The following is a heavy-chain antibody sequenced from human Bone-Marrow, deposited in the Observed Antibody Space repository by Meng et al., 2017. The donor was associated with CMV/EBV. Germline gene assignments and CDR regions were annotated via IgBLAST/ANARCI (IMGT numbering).Heavy chain of an antibody. D-gene: IGHD2-2*01. CDR2: IYYSGST. V-gene: IGHV4-61*01. Sequence: SEPLSLTCTVSGGSVSSGSYYWSWIRQPPGKGLEWIGYIYYSGSTNYNPSLKSRVTISVDTSKNQFSLKLSSVTAADTAVYYCAREPLYCSSTSCYNWFDPWGQGTLVTVSS. CDR3: AREPLYCSSTSCYNWFDP. J-gene: IGHJ5*02. CDR1: GGSVSSGSYY.